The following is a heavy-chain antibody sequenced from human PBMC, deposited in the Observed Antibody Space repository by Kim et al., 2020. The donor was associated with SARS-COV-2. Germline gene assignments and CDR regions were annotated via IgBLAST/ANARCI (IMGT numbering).Heavy chain of an antibody. V-gene: IGHV3-13*04. CDR2: IGTAGDT. J-gene: IGHJ5*02. Sequence: GGSLRLSCAASGFTFSSYDMHWVRQATGKGLEWVSAIGTAGDTYYPGSVKGRFTISRENAKNSLYLQMNSLRAGDTAVYYCARGYYGSGTIDFHWFDPWGQGTLVTVSS. D-gene: IGHD3-10*01. CDR3: ARGYYGSGTIDFHWFDP. CDR1: GFTFSSYD.